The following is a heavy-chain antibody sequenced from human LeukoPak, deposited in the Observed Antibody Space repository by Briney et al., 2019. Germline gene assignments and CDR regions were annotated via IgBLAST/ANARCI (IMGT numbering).Heavy chain of an antibody. D-gene: IGHD3-22*01. CDR1: GGSFSGYY. J-gene: IGHJ4*02. V-gene: IGHV4-34*01. CDR2: INHSGST. Sequence: SETLSLTCAVYGGSFSGYYWSWIRQPPGKGLEWIGEINHSGSTNYNPSLKSRVTTSVDTSKNQFSLKLSSVAAADTAVYYCASRPYYYDSSGYYLDFWGQGTLVTVSS. CDR3: ASRPYYYDSSGYYLDF.